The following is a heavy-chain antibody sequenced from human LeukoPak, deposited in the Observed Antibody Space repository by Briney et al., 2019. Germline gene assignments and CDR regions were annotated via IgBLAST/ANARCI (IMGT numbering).Heavy chain of an antibody. V-gene: IGHV3-15*05. CDR1: GFTFTNAW. J-gene: IGHJ4*02. Sequence: GSLRLSCAASGFTFTNAWMSWVRQAPGKGLEWVGRIKRKADGGTTDYAAPVKGRFSISRDDSKNTLFLQMSSLKTEDTAVYYCTTDNNYGDYGLDYWGQGTLVTVSS. D-gene: IGHD4-17*01. CDR3: TTDNNYGDYGLDY. CDR2: IKRKADGGTT.